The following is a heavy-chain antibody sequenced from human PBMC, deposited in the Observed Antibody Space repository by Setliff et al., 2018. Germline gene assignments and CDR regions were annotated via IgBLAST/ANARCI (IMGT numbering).Heavy chain of an antibody. CDR3: AKGGGRYHSDS. CDR1: GASINSLSW. D-gene: IGHD1-1*01. J-gene: IGHJ4*02. V-gene: IGHV4-4*02. Sequence: KSSETLSLTCTVPGASINSLSWWSWVRQPPGKGLEWIGEIYHDGNDKYTPSVHYSPSLKSRVTISIDKSNNQFSLKLTSMTAADTAVYYCAKGGGRYHSDSWGQGILVTVSS. CDR2: IYHDGND.